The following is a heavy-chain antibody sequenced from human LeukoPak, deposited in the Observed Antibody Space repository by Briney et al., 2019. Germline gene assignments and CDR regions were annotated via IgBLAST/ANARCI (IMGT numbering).Heavy chain of an antibody. V-gene: IGHV4-4*09. D-gene: IGHD3-22*01. Sequence: PSETLSLTCAVSAASISNYSWSWIRQAPGKGLEWIGYISTSGSTNYNPSLKSRVSISLDTSKNRFSLKLSSVTAADTAVYYCARFNYYDDYYYYMDVWGKGTTVTVSS. CDR3: ARFNYYDDYYYYMDV. CDR2: ISTSGST. J-gene: IGHJ6*03. CDR1: AASISNYS.